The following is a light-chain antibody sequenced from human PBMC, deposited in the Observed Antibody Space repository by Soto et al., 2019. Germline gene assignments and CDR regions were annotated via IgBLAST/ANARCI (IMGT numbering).Light chain of an antibody. J-gene: IGKJ2*02. CDR3: QQSYSTPWT. Sequence: DIQMTQSPSSLSASVGDRVTVTCRASQSTSRSLIWYQQKPGKAPRVLIYGASSLQSGVPSRFSGSGSGTYFTRTISSLQPEDFATYYCQQSYSTPWTFGQGTKLEIK. CDR1: QSTSRS. CDR2: GAS. V-gene: IGKV1-39*01.